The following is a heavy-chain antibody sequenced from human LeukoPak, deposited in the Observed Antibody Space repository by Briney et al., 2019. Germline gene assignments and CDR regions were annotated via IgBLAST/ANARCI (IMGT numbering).Heavy chain of an antibody. CDR1: SGSFSGYY. V-gene: IGHV4-34*01. CDR3: ARGRHSGWYGGGYYYYMDV. J-gene: IGHJ6*03. D-gene: IGHD6-19*01. CDR2: INHSGST. Sequence: SETLSLTCAVYSGSFSGYYWSWIRQPPGKGLEWIGEINHSGSTNYKPSLNSRIPISVDTSQNQLSLKLSSVTAADTAVYYCARGRHSGWYGGGYYYYMDVWGKGTTVAVSS.